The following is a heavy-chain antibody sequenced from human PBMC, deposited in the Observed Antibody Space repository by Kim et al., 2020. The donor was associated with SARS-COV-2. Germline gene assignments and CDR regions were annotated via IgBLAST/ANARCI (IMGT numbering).Heavy chain of an antibody. D-gene: IGHD3-22*01. CDR1: GFSFTNAW. CDR3: ATAPGYYDSSPFDY. V-gene: IGHV3-15*01. Sequence: GGSLRLSCAVSGFSFTNAWMTWVRQGPGKGLEWIGHVKSKTDGGTSDYAAPVRGRFTISRDDSQNTLYLQMNSLKTEDTAVYYCATAPGYYDSSPFDYWGQGTLVTVSS. J-gene: IGHJ4*02. CDR2: VKSKTDGGTS.